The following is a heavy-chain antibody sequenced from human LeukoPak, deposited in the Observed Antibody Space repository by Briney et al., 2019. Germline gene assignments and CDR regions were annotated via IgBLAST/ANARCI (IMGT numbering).Heavy chain of an antibody. Sequence: SVKVSCKASGGTFSSYAISWVRQAPGQGLEWIGGIIPIFGTANYAQKFQGRVTITADESTSTAYMELSSLRSEDTAVYYCARIRIAAAKNWFDPWGQGTLVTVSS. CDR2: IIPIFGTA. J-gene: IGHJ5*02. CDR3: ARIRIAAAKNWFDP. CDR1: GGTFSSYA. V-gene: IGHV1-69*13. D-gene: IGHD6-13*01.